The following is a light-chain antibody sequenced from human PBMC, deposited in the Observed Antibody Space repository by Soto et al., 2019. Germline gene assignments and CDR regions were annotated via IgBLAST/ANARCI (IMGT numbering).Light chain of an antibody. V-gene: IGKV3-20*01. J-gene: IGKJ1*01. CDR1: QSLRSK. CDR3: QQYGSSGT. CDR2: GAS. Sequence: IVMKQSPATLSLSTVERPTPSCRASQSLRSKLAWYQQKPGQAPRLLIYGASNRATGIPDRFSGSGSGTDFTLTISRLEPEDFAVYYCQQYGSSGTFGHGTKVDIK.